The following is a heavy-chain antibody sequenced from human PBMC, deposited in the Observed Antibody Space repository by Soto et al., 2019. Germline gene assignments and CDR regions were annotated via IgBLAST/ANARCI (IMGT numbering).Heavy chain of an antibody. CDR3: AHRVLRTVFGLVTTTAIYFDF. D-gene: IGHD3-3*01. CDR2: IYWDDDK. Sequence: QITLNESGPTVVRPTETLTLTCRFSGFSLTTSGVGVGWVRQSPGQAPVVLALIYWDDDKRYSESLKSTLTITNDTSKNQVVLTVASLDPTDTATYYCAHRVLRTVFGLVTTTAIYFDFWGQGTPVAVSS. CDR1: GFSLTTSGVG. J-gene: IGHJ4*02. V-gene: IGHV2-5*02.